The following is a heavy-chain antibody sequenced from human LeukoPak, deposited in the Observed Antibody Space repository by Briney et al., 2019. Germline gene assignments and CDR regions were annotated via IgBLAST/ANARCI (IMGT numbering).Heavy chain of an antibody. CDR2: IHHTENI. CDR1: GGSINTGGHY. V-gene: IGHV4-31*03. Sequence: PSETLSLTCTVPGGSINTGGHYWSWIRQHPDRGLEWIGYIHHTENIYYNPSLRSRIVISIDTSKSQFSLNLNSVTAADTAVYYCARGQQWSNWGQGTLVTVSS. CDR3: ARGQQWSN. D-gene: IGHD6-19*01. J-gene: IGHJ4*02.